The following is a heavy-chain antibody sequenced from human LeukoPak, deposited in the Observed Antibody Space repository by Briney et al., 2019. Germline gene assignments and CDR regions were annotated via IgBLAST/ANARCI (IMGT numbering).Heavy chain of an antibody. Sequence: SETLSLTCAVYGGASSGYSWRCIREPPRKGVGWSGGINHSGRTNYKTSLKTRVTISVDTSKNHFSLTLSSVTAADTAVYYCARTPPPYSSSCFYYYYMDVWGKGTTVTVSS. CDR2: INHSGRT. CDR3: ARTPPPYSSSCFYYYYMDV. D-gene: IGHD6-13*01. J-gene: IGHJ6*03. V-gene: IGHV4-34*01. CDR1: GGASSGYS.